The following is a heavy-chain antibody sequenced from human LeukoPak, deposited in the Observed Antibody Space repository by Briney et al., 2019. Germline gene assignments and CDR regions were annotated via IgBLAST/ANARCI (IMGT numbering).Heavy chain of an antibody. V-gene: IGHV3-21*01. D-gene: IGHD6-13*01. CDR3: ARVVSSSWPTPFPFDP. CDR2: ITSSGSYR. Sequence: PGGSLRLSCAASGFTFSRHAMNWVRQAPGEGLEWVSSITSSGSYRYHSDSVKGRFTISRDNAKNSLYLQMNSLRVEDTAVYYCARVVSSSWPTPFPFDPWGQGTLVTVSS. CDR1: GFTFSRHA. J-gene: IGHJ5*02.